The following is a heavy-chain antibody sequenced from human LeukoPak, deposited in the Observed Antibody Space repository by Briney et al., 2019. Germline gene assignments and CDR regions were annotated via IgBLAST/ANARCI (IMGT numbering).Heavy chain of an antibody. D-gene: IGHD4-11*01. CDR1: GFTVSSNY. V-gene: IGHV3-53*01. Sequence: PGGSLRLSCAASGFTVSSNYMSWVRQAPGKGLEWVSVIYSGGSTYYADSVKGRFNISRDNSKNTLYLQMNSLRAEDTAVYYCARDPYSNYGFFDYWGQGTLVTVSS. J-gene: IGHJ4*02. CDR3: ARDPYSNYGFFDY. CDR2: IYSGGST.